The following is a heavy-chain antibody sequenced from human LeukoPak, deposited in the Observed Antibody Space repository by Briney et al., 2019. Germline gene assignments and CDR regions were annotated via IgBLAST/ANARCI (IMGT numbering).Heavy chain of an antibody. CDR3: ARDVAMVRGVIIRFSWFDP. CDR1: GDSISSSSYY. V-gene: IGHV4-31*03. J-gene: IGHJ5*02. D-gene: IGHD3-10*01. Sequence: SETLSLTCTVSGDSISSSSYYWGWIRQHPGKGLEWIGYIYYSGSTYYNPSLKSRVTISVDTSKNQFSLKLSSVTAADTAVYYCARDVAMVRGVIIRFSWFDPWGQGTLVTVSS. CDR2: IYYSGST.